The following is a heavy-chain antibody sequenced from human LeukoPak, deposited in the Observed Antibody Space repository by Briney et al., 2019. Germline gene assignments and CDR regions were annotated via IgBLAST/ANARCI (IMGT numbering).Heavy chain of an antibody. CDR1: GFTFSSYT. CDR3: ARDRDVPAIGMDV. J-gene: IGHJ6*02. Sequence: PGGSLRLSCAASGFTFSSYTMNWVGQAPGKGLEWDSSISSSSSYMYYADSVKGRFTISRDNAKNSLYLQMNSLRAEDTAVYYCARDRDVPAIGMDVWGQGTTVTVSS. V-gene: IGHV3-21*06. CDR2: ISSSSSYM.